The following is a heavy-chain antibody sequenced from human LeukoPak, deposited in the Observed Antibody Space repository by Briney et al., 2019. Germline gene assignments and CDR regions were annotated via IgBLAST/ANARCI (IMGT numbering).Heavy chain of an antibody. J-gene: IGHJ4*02. CDR3: ARARIAADYYFDY. D-gene: IGHD6-13*01. Sequence: PSETLSLTCPVSGGSISSSSYYWGWIRQPPGKGLEWIGSIYYSGSTYYNPSLKSRVTISVDTSKNQFSLKLSSVTAADTAVYYCARARIAADYYFDYWGQGTLVTVSS. CDR1: GGSISSSSYY. CDR2: IYYSGST. V-gene: IGHV4-39*07.